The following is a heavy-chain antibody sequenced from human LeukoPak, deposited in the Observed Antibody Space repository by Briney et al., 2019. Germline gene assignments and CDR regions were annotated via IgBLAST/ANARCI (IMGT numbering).Heavy chain of an antibody. CDR1: GFTVSSNY. CDR3: AKIAETSGIYGQGYDY. D-gene: IGHD1-26*01. J-gene: IGHJ4*02. CDR2: IYSGGST. Sequence: GGSLRLSCAASGFTVSSNYMSWVRQAPGKGLEWVSVIYSGGSTYYADSVKGRFTISRDNSKNTLYLQMNSLRAEDTAVYYCAKIAETSGIYGQGYDYWGQGTLVTVSS. V-gene: IGHV3-53*01.